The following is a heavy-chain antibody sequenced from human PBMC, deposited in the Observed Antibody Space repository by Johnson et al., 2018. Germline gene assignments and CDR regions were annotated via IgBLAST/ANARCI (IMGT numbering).Heavy chain of an antibody. J-gene: IGHJ6*03. CDR3: GRDHGPYYYYMDV. Sequence: QVQLVQSGGGVVQPGRSLRLSCAASAFSFDDYAMHWVRQAPGKGLEWVSVIYSGGSTYYADSVKGRFTISRGNSKNTLYLQVNSLRPEDTAVYYWGRDHGPYYYYMDVWGQGTTVTVSS. V-gene: IGHV3-NL1*01. D-gene: IGHD3/OR15-3a*01. CDR1: AFSFDDYA. CDR2: IYSGGST.